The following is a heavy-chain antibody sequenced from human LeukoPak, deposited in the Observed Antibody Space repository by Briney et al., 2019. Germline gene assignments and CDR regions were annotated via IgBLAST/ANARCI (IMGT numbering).Heavy chain of an antibody. J-gene: IGHJ5*02. CDR1: GGSFSGYY. Sequence: SVTLSLTCAVYGGSFSGYYWSWIRQPPGKGLEWIGEINHSGSTNYNPSLKSRVTISVDTSKNQFSLKLSSVTAADTAVYYCARRPSARGYNWFDPWGQGTLVTVSS. CDR3: ARRPSARGYNWFDP. CDR2: INHSGST. V-gene: IGHV4-34*01. D-gene: IGHD3-10*01.